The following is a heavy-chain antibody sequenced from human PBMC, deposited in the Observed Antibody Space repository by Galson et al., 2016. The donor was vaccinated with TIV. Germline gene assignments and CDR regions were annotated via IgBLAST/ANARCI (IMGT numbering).Heavy chain of an antibody. CDR2: IYSDGHT. Sequence: SLRLSCAASGFAVNSNYMSWVRQAPGKGLAWVSLIYSDGHTYYADSVKGRFTISRDNSKNTLFLQMNTLRAEDTAVYYCARVRDRGGYSCGDDAFDIWGQGTMVTVSS. V-gene: IGHV3-53*01. CDR1: GFAVNSNY. CDR3: ARVRDRGGYSCGDDAFDI. D-gene: IGHD5-18*01. J-gene: IGHJ3*02.